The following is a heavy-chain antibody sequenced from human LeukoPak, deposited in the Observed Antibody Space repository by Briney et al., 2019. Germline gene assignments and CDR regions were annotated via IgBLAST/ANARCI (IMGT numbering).Heavy chain of an antibody. CDR2: IKQDGTGK. CDR3: ARRLSGPGNFYMNGYYFDF. D-gene: IGHD2/OR15-2a*01. J-gene: IGHJ4*02. CDR1: GFTFAKYW. V-gene: IGHV3-7*01. Sequence: GGSLRLSCAASGFTFAKYWMTWVRQAPGKGLEWVANIKQDGTGKYYVDSVKGRFTISRDNAKNSLYLQMNSLRAEDTAVYYCARRLSGPGNFYMNGYYFDFWGRGILATVSP.